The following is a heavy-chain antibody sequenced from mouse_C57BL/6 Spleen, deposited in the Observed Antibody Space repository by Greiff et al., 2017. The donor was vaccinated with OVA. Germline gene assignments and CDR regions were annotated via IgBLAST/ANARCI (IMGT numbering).Heavy chain of an antibody. J-gene: IGHJ1*03. Sequence: QVQLQQPGAELVKPGASVKMSCKASGYTFTSYWITWVKQRPGQGLEWIGDIYPGSGSTNYNEKFKSKATMTVDTSSSTAYMQLSSLTSEDSAVYCCARQYYYGSYWYFDVWGKGTTVTVSS. D-gene: IGHD1-1*01. CDR2: IYPGSGST. V-gene: IGHV1-55*01. CDR3: ARQYYYGSYWYFDV. CDR1: GYTFTSYW.